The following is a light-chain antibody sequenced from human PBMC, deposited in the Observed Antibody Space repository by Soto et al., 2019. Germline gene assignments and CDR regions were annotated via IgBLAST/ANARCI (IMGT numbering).Light chain of an antibody. CDR3: SSYTGTNILV. CDR1: SSDVGGYNF. Sequence: QSALTQPPSASGSPGQSVTISCTGTSSDVGGYNFVSWYQQHPGKAPKLMIYEVSKRPSGVPDRFSGSKSGNTASLTVSGLQAEDEADYYCSSYTGTNILVFGEGTKLTVL. J-gene: IGLJ3*02. V-gene: IGLV2-8*01. CDR2: EVS.